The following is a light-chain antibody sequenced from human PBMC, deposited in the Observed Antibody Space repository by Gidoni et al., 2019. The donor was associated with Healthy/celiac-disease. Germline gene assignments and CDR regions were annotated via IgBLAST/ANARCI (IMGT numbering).Light chain of an antibody. CDR2: AAS. J-gene: IGKJ3*01. CDR3: QQSYSTPPVT. V-gene: IGKV1-39*01. CDR1: QSISSY. Sequence: DIQMTQSPPSLSASVGDRVTITRRASQSISSYLNWYQQKPGKAPKLLIYAASSLQSGVPSRFSGSGSGTDFTLTISSLQPEDFATYYCQQSYSTPPVTFGPGTKVEIK.